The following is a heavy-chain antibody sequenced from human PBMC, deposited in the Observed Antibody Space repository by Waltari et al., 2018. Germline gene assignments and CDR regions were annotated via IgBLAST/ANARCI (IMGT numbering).Heavy chain of an antibody. CDR3: ATDWGYCSDDSCYVGERGDY. J-gene: IGHJ4*02. D-gene: IGHD2-15*01. CDR1: GYSLTELS. Sequence: VQLIQSGAEVKKPGASVRLSCKVSGYSLTELSIHWVRLPPGKGLEWMGGFCPERRDTTYAQRFQGRVTMTEDTSTDTAYMELRSLTSDDTAVFYCATDWGYCSDDSCYVGERGDYWGQGTLVTVSS. CDR2: FCPERRDT. V-gene: IGHV1-24*01.